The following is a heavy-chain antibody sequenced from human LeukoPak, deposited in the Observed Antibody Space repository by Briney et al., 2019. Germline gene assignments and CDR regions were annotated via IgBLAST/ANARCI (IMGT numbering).Heavy chain of an antibody. D-gene: IGHD5-18*01. CDR1: GFTFGDHA. V-gene: IGHV3-49*04. CDR3: TRGPTQQWVYYGMDV. J-gene: IGHJ6*02. CDR2: IRSKGYGGTT. Sequence: HAGGSLRLSCTTSGFTFGDHAMSWVRHAPGKGLEWVGFIRSKGYGGTTEYAASVKGRFAISRDDSNSIAYLQMNSLKAEDTAVYYCTRGPTQQWVYYGMDVWGQGTTVIVSS.